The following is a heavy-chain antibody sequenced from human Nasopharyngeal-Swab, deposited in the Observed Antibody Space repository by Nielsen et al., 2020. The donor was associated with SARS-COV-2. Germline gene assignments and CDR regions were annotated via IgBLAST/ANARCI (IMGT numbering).Heavy chain of an antibody. CDR3: ARGSTRITIFGVVPGDAFDI. CDR1: GFTFSSYG. J-gene: IGHJ3*02. Sequence: GESLKISCAASGFTFSSYGMHWVRQAPGKGLEWVAVIWYDGSNKYYADSVKGRFTISRDNSKNTLYLQMNSLRAEDTAVYYCARGSTRITIFGVVPGDAFDIWGQGTMVTVSS. CDR2: IWYDGSNK. V-gene: IGHV3-33*01. D-gene: IGHD3-3*01.